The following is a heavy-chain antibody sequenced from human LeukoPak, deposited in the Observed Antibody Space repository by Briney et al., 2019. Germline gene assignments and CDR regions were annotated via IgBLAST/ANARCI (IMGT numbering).Heavy chain of an antibody. V-gene: IGHV1-18*01. Sequence: ASVKVSSKASGYTFTSYGISWVRQAPGQGLEWMGWISAYNGNTNYAQKLQGRVTMTTDTSTSTAYMELRSLRSDDTAVYYCARAEDWGPDWYFDLWGRGTLVTVSS. CDR3: ARAEDWGPDWYFDL. D-gene: IGHD7-27*01. J-gene: IGHJ2*01. CDR1: GYTFTSYG. CDR2: ISAYNGNT.